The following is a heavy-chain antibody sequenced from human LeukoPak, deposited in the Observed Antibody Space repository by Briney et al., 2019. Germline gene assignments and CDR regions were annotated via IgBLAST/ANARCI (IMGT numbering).Heavy chain of an antibody. CDR2: IRASTGNT. D-gene: IGHD6-19*01. CDR3: GSSGCGSYY. V-gene: IGHV1-18*01. Sequence: ASVKVSCTAARYTFTPSVISWVRQAPGQGREWVGWIRASTGNTKYVQTFQGRVTMTPDTSTRTASMYISNLRFDETAAYFCGSSGCGSYY. CDR1: RYTFTPSV. J-gene: IGHJ6*01.